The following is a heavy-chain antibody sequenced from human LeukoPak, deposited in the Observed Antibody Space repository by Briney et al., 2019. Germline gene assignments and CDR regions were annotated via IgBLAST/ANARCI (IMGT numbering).Heavy chain of an antibody. V-gene: IGHV3-33*06. CDR3: AKSGTYCSGGSCYRDDAFDI. D-gene: IGHD2-15*01. CDR1: GFTFSSYG. CDR2: IWYDGSNK. Sequence: GRSLRLSCAASGFTFSSYGMHWVRQAPGKGLEGVAVIWYDGSNKYYADSVKGRFTISRDNSKNTLYLQMNSLRAEDTAVYYCAKSGTYCSGGSCYRDDAFDIWGQGTMVTVSS. J-gene: IGHJ3*02.